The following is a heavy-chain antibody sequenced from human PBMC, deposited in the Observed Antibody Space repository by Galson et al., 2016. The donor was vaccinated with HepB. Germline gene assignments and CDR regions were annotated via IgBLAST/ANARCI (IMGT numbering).Heavy chain of an antibody. D-gene: IGHD2-15*01. J-gene: IGHJ6*02. V-gene: IGHV3-30*04. CDR2: ISHDGFTK. CDR3: VRGSVPSVGMDV. Sequence: SLRLSCAMSGFTCSTYPMRWVRQAPGKGLEWVAIISHDGFTKYYADSMKGRFTISRDNSKNTLYLQMNSLIPEDTAVYTCVRGSVPSVGMDVWGQGTTVTVSS. CDR1: GFTCSTYP.